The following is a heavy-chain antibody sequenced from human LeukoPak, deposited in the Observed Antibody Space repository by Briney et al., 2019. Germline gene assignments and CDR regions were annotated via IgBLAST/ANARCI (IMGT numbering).Heavy chain of an antibody. D-gene: IGHD2-2*01. V-gene: IGHV1-18*01. CDR3: ARVPAYCSSTTCSKNYMDV. CDR2: ISAYNGHT. J-gene: IGHJ6*03. Sequence: GASVKVSCKASGYTFTNYGFIWVRQAPGQGLEWMGWISAYNGHTKYAQKVQDRVTMTTDTSTSTAYMELRSLRSDDTAVYYCARVPAYCSSTTCSKNYMDVWGKGTTVTVSS. CDR1: GYTFTNYG.